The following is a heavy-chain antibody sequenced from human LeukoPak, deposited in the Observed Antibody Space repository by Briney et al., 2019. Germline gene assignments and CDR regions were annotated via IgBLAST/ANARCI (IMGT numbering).Heavy chain of an antibody. CDR3: AKYRAVADSDAFDI. Sequence: GGSLRLSCAASGFTFSSYGMSWVRQAPGKGLEWVSAISGSGGSTYYADSVKGRFTISRDNSRNTLYLQMNSLRAEDTAIYYCAKYRAVADSDAFDIWGQGTMVTVSS. CDR2: ISGSGGST. J-gene: IGHJ3*02. D-gene: IGHD6-19*01. CDR1: GFTFSSYG. V-gene: IGHV3-23*01.